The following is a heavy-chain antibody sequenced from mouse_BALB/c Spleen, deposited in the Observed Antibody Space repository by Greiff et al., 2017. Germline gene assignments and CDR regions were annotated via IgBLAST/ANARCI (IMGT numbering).Heavy chain of an antibody. V-gene: IGHV14-3*02. CDR1: GFNIKDTY. CDR2: IDPANGNT. D-gene: IGHD4-1*01. CDR3: ARRASLTAFAY. J-gene: IGHJ3*01. Sequence: EVKLQESGAELVKPGASVKLSCTASGFNIKDTYMHWVKQRPEQGLEWIGRIDPANGNTKYDPKFQGKATITADTSSNTAYLQLSSLTSEDTAVYYCARRASLTAFAYWGQGTLVTVSA.